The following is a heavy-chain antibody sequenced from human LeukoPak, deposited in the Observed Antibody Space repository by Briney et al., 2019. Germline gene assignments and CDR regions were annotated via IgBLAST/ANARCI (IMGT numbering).Heavy chain of an antibody. CDR1: GFTFSSYA. CDR2: ISGSGGST. J-gene: IGHJ4*02. CDR3: AKNYDILTGDSPDY. Sequence: GGSLRLSRAASGFTFSSYAMSWVRQAPGKGLEWVSAISGSGGSTYYADSVKGRFTISRDNSKNTLYLQMNSLRAEDTAVYYCAKNYDILTGDSPDYWGQGTLVTVSS. V-gene: IGHV3-23*01. D-gene: IGHD3-9*01.